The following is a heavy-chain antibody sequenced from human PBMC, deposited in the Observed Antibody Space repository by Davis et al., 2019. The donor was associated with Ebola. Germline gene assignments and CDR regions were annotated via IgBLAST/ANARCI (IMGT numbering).Heavy chain of an antibody. D-gene: IGHD5-12*01. V-gene: IGHV3-23*01. CDR2: VSGSGGST. J-gene: IGHJ4*02. Sequence: GESLKISCAASGFTFSSYWMSWVRQAPGKGLEWVSAVSGSGGSTKYADSVKGRFTISRDNSKNTLYLQMNSLRADDTAVYYCAKEGRADSGYDFDYWGQGTLVTVSS. CDR3: AKEGRADSGYDFDY. CDR1: GFTFSSYW.